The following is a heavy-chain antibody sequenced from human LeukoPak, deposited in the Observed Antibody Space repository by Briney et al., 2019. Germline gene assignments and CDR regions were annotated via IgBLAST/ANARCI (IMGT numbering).Heavy chain of an antibody. CDR3: ARGPYDFWSGYLVV. Sequence: ETSETLSLTCAVYSGSFSGYYWSWIRQPPGKGLEWIGEINHSGSTNYNPSLKSRVTISVDTSKNQFSLKLSSVTAADTAVYYCARGPYDFWSGYLVVWGQGTLVTVSS. D-gene: IGHD3-3*01. CDR1: SGSFSGYY. CDR2: INHSGST. J-gene: IGHJ4*02. V-gene: IGHV4-34*01.